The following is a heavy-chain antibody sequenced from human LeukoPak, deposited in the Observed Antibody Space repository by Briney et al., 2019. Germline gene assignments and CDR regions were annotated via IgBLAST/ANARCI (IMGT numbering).Heavy chain of an antibody. D-gene: IGHD3-10*01. CDR2: ISSSGSTI. CDR3: ARGVGFGELLLYFDY. J-gene: IGHJ4*02. CDR1: GFSFASYG. Sequence: GGSLRLSCAASGFSFASYGMSWVRQAPGKGLEWVSYISSSGSTIYYADSVKGRFTISRDNAKNSLYLQMNSLRAEDTAVYYCARGVGFGELLLYFDYWGQGTLVTVSS. V-gene: IGHV3-48*04.